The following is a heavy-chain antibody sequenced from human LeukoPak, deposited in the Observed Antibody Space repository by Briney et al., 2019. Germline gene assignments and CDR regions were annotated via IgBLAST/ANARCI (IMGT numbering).Heavy chain of an antibody. CDR3: AREGDYYGSGSYYNGYFDY. D-gene: IGHD3-10*01. Sequence: ASVKVSCKDSGYTFTSYGISWVRQAPGQGLEWMGWISAYNGNTNYAQKLQGRVTMTTDTSTSTAYMELRSLRSDDTAVYYCAREGDYYGSGSYYNGYFDYWGQGTLVTVSS. J-gene: IGHJ4*02. V-gene: IGHV1-18*01. CDR1: GYTFTSYG. CDR2: ISAYNGNT.